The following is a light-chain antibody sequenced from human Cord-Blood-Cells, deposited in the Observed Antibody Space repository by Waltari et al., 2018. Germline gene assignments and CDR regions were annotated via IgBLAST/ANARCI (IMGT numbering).Light chain of an antibody. V-gene: IGLV2-14*01. J-gene: IGLJ3*02. CDR3: SSYTSSSTWV. CDR2: DVS. CDR1: TSDVVGYNY. Sequence: QSALTQPASVSGSPAQPITIPSTGTTSDVVGYNYVSWYQQHQGKAPKLMIYDVSKGPSGVSNRFSGSKSGNTASLTISGLQAEDEADYYCSSYTSSSTWVFGGGTKLTVL.